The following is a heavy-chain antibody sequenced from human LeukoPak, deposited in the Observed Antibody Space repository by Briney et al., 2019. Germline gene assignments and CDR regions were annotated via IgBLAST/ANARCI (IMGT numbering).Heavy chain of an antibody. J-gene: IGHJ4*02. Sequence: PSETLSLTCTVSGGSITSNSYYWGWIRQPPGKGLEWIGSIYYSGNTYYNPSLKSRVTISVDTSKNHFSPNLTSVTAADTAVYYCARLKSGYYLYWGQGTLVTVSS. D-gene: IGHD3-3*01. CDR1: GGSITSNSYY. CDR2: IYYSGNT. CDR3: ARLKSGYYLY. V-gene: IGHV4-39*01.